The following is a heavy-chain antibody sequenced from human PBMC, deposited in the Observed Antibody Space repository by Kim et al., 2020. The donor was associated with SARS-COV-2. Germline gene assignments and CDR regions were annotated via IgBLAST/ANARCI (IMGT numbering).Heavy chain of an antibody. Sequence: ASVKVSCKASGYTFTNYGVTWVRQVPGQGLEWMGWVSTYDGRANYDLKFRGRVTLTTDTSTSTAYMELRSLTSDDTAVFYCAREYFETRSVVYDVFDIWGQGTMVTVSS. V-gene: IGHV1-18*04. J-gene: IGHJ3*02. D-gene: IGHD1-7*01. CDR2: VSTYDGRA. CDR3: AREYFETRSVVYDVFDI. CDR1: GYTFTNYG.